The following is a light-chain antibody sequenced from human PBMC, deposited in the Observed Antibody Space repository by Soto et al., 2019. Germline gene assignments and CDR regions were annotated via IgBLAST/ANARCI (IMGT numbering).Light chain of an antibody. V-gene: IGKV3-20*01. J-gene: IGKJ1*01. CDR2: GAS. CDR1: QTIISNF. Sequence: EIVLTQSPGTLSLSPGERATLSCRATQTIISNFLAWYQQKPGQAPKLVIHGASTRATGIPDRFSGSGSGTDFTRTISRVEPEDFAVYYCQLYGSSPKPFGQGTKVEV. CDR3: QLYGSSPKP.